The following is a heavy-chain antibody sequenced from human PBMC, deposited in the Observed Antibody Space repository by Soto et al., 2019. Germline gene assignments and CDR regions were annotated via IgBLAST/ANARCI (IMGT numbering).Heavy chain of an antibody. Sequence: GGSLILSCAASGFTFSSYAMHWVRQAPGKGLEWVAVISYDGSNKYYVDSVKGRFTISRDNSKNTLYLQMNSLRAEDTAVYYCARDQRYYDFWSAVKIPCHGMDVWGQGTTVTVS. J-gene: IGHJ6*02. D-gene: IGHD3-3*01. CDR3: ARDQRYYDFWSAVKIPCHGMDV. CDR1: GFTFSSYA. V-gene: IGHV3-30-3*01. CDR2: ISYDGSNK.